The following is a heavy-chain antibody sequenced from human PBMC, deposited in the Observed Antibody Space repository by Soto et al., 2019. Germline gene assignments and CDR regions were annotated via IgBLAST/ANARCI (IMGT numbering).Heavy chain of an antibody. CDR3: ARTYRSIFGVVFGMDV. J-gene: IGHJ6*02. D-gene: IGHD3-3*01. CDR1: GGTFSSYA. V-gene: IGHV1-69*13. CDR2: IIPIFGTA. Sequence: ASVKVSCKASGGTFSSYAISWVRQAPGQGLEWMGGIIPIFGTANYAQKFQGRVTITADESTSTAYMELSSLRSEDTAVYYCARTYRSIFGVVFGMDVWGQGTTVTVSS.